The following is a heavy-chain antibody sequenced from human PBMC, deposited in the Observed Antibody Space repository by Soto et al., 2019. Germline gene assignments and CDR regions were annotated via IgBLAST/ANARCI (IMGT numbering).Heavy chain of an antibody. Sequence: PSETLSLTCTVSGGSVSTNSYSWGWIRQSPGKGLEWIGTIYSSENTYYNPSLLRRVTISVDTSKNDFSLRLSSVTAADTAVYYCARLNGHCVSTNCHGYYGMDVWGQGTT. CDR3: ARLNGHCVSTNCHGYYGMDV. J-gene: IGHJ6*02. CDR1: GGSVSTNSYS. V-gene: IGHV4-39*02. D-gene: IGHD2-2*03. CDR2: IYSSENT.